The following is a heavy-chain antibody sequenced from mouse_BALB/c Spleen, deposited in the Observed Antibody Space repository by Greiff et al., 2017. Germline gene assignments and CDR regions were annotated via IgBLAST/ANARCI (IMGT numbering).Heavy chain of an antibody. D-gene: IGHD2-1*01. CDR3: ARHFDGNGGYYAMDY. CDR2: ISNGGGST. J-gene: IGHJ4*01. Sequence: EVKVVESGGGLVQPGGSLKLSCAASGFTFSSYTMSWVRQTPEKRLEWVAYISNGGGSTYYPDTVKGRFTISRDNAKNTLYLQMSSLKSEDTAMYYCARHFDGNGGYYAMDYWGQGTSVTVSS. CDR1: GFTFSSYT. V-gene: IGHV5-12-2*01.